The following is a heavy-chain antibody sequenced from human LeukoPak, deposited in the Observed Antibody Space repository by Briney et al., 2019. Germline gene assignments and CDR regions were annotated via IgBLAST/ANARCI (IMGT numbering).Heavy chain of an antibody. D-gene: IGHD3-9*01. V-gene: IGHV3-23*01. CDR2: VSGRDTST. CDR1: GFTFSNYA. CDR3: AKWGDYDVLTGYYDSDY. J-gene: IGHJ4*02. Sequence: GASLRLSCAASGFTFSNYAMSWVRQAPGKGLEWVSAVSGRDTSTYYADSVKGRFTISRDNSKNTLYLQMNSLRAEDTVIYYCAKWGDYDVLTGYYDSDYWGQGTLVTVSS.